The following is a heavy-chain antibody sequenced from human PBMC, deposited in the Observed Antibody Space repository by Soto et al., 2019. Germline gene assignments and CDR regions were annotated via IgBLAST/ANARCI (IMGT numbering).Heavy chain of an antibody. Sequence: QVQLVQSGAEVKKPGASVKVSCKASGYTLTSYAMHWVRKAPGKRLEWMGWINAGNGNTKYSKKFQGRVTITRETSASTAYMELSSLRSEDTAVYYCARDVGATDYWGQGTLVTVSS. CDR2: INAGNGNT. CDR1: GYTLTSYA. CDR3: ARDVGATDY. D-gene: IGHD1-26*01. V-gene: IGHV1-3*01. J-gene: IGHJ4*02.